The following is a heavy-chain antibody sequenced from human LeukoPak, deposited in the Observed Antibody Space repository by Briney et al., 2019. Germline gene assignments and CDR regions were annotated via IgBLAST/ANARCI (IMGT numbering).Heavy chain of an antibody. CDR2: VGDSGDMT. V-gene: IGHV3-23*01. J-gene: IGHJ4*02. CDR3: AKGGTFFEY. Sequence: PGGSLRLSCAVSGFTFSNNVMTWVRQAPGKGLEWVSSVGDSGDMTYYADSVKGRSTISRDNAKNTLYLQMYGLRAEDTAVYYCAKGGTFFEYWGQGTLVTVST. CDR1: GFTFSNNV.